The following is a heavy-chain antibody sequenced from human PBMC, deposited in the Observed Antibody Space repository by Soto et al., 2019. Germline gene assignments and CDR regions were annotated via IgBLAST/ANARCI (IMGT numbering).Heavy chain of an antibody. CDR1: GRSMSSSDYD. J-gene: IGHJ4*02. CDR3: ARESVTSGSYFDY. V-gene: IGHV4-30-4*01. CDR2: IYYSGST. Sequence: SEKRPLTCTLSGRSMSSSDYDGTCHNKPPGKGLEWIGYIYYSGSTYYNSSLKSLVTMSVDTSKNQFSLKLSSVTAADTAVYYCARESVTSGSYFDYWGQGTLVTVSS. D-gene: IGHD2-8*01.